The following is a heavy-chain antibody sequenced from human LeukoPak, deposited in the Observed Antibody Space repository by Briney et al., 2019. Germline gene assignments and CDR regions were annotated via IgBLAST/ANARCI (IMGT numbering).Heavy chain of an antibody. J-gene: IGHJ4*02. Sequence: GASVKVSCMTSGDTFSGSYIHWLRQAPGQGLEWMGWINPNTGGTTYALRFHGRVTMTRDSSISTAYMELSTLRSDDTAVYSCARGRSGNSVGPGGCFDLWGQGTLVTVSS. D-gene: IGHD5/OR15-5a*01. CDR2: INPNTGGT. CDR1: GDTFSGSY. V-gene: IGHV1-2*02. CDR3: ARGRSGNSVGPGGCFDL.